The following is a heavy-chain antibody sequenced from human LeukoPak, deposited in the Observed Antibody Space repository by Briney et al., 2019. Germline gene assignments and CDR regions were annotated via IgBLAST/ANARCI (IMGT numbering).Heavy chain of an antibody. CDR3: ARETKYAGMDV. Sequence: PGGSLRLSCAASGFTVSNYYMSWIRQARGKWLEWVSYISSSGSTIYYSDSVKGRFTISRDNAKNSLYLQMNSLRAEDTAVYYCARETKYAGMDVWGQGTTVTVSS. V-gene: IGHV3-11*01. D-gene: IGHD2-8*01. CDR1: GFTVSNYY. CDR2: ISSSGSTI. J-gene: IGHJ6*02.